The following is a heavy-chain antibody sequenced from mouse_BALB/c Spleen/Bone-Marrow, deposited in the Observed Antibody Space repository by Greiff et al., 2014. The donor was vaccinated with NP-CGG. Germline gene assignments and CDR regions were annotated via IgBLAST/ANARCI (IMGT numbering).Heavy chain of an antibody. CDR3: ARITTATGAMDY. J-gene: IGHJ4*01. V-gene: IGHV2-9*02. Sequence: VKVEESGPGLVAPSQSLSISCTVSGFSLTSYGVHWVRQPPGKGLEWLGVIWADGSTNYNSALTSRLSISKDNSKSQVFLKMNSLQTDDTAMYYCARITTATGAMDYWGQGTSVTVSS. D-gene: IGHD1-2*01. CDR1: GFSLTSYG. CDR2: IWADGST.